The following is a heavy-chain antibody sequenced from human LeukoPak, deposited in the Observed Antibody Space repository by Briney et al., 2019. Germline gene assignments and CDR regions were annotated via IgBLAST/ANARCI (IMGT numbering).Heavy chain of an antibody. CDR3: ARDDGTVTTADGFDY. V-gene: IGHV1-18*01. CDR2: ISAYNGNT. J-gene: IGHJ4*02. CDR1: GYTFTSYG. Sequence: GASVKVSXKASGYTFTSYGISWVRQAPGQGLEWIGWISAYNGNTNYAQKLQGRVTMTTDTSTSTAYMELRSLRSDDTAVYYCARDDGTVTTADGFDYWGQGTLVTVSS. D-gene: IGHD4-11*01.